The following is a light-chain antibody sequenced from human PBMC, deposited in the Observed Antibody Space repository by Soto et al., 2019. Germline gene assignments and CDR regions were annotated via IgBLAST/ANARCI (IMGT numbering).Light chain of an antibody. CDR1: QSVSNN. CDR3: QQYNNWPHT. V-gene: IGKV3-15*01. Sequence: EIVMTQSPATLSVSPGERATLSCRASQSVSNNLAWYQQKPGRAPRLLIYGASTRATGIPARFSGSGSGTEFTLTISSLQSEDFAVYYCQQYNNWPHTCGQGTSWRSN. J-gene: IGKJ2*01. CDR2: GAS.